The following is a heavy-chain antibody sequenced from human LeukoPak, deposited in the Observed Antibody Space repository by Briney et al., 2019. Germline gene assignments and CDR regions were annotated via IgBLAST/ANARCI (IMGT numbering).Heavy chain of an antibody. Sequence: ASVKVSCKASGYTFTGYYMRWVRQAPGQGLEWMGWINPNSGGTNYAQKFQGRVTMTRDTSISTAYMELSRLRSDDTAVYYCARITMVRGAPFDYWGQGTLVTVSS. CDR2: INPNSGGT. V-gene: IGHV1-2*02. D-gene: IGHD3-10*01. J-gene: IGHJ4*02. CDR3: ARITMVRGAPFDY. CDR1: GYTFTGYY.